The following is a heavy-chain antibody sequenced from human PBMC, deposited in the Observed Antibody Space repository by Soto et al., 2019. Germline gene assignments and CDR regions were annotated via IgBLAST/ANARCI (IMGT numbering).Heavy chain of an antibody. CDR2: INTDGSVA. J-gene: IGHJ4*02. D-gene: IGHD3-10*01. Sequence: GGSLILSCAASGLTFRSYWMHWVRQAPGKGLVWVSRINTDGSVAMYVDSVKGRFTISRDNAKNSLYLQMNSLRAEDTAVYYCARDRGFGPSEYWGQGTLVTVS. V-gene: IGHV3-74*03. CDR1: GLTFRSYW. CDR3: ARDRGFGPSEY.